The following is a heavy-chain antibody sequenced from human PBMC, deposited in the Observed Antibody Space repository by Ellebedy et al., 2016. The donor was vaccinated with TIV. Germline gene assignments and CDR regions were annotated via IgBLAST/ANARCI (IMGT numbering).Heavy chain of an antibody. V-gene: IGHV1-8*01. J-gene: IGHJ4*02. Sequence: ASVKVSCXASGYTFTNYDINWVRQATGQGLEWLGWMNPNSGNTGYAQKFQGRVTMTRDTSISTAYMELSSLSSEDTAVYFCARNLASTGNFDYWGQGTLVTVSS. CDR3: ARNLASTGNFDY. CDR1: GYTFTNYD. D-gene: IGHD1-1*01. CDR2: MNPNSGNT.